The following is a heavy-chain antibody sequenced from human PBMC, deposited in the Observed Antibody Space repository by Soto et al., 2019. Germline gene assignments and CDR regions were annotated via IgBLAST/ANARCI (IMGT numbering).Heavy chain of an antibody. CDR3: ARKGRFLEWLPYYYYYYMDV. CDR2: IKQDGSEK. V-gene: IGHV3-7*01. D-gene: IGHD3-3*01. Sequence: GGSLRLSCAASGFTFSSYWMSWVRQAPGKGLEWVANIKQDGSEKYYVDSVKGRFTISRDNAKNSLYLQMNSLRAEDTAVYYCARKGRFLEWLPYYYYYYMDVWGKGTTVTVSS. CDR1: GFTFSSYW. J-gene: IGHJ6*03.